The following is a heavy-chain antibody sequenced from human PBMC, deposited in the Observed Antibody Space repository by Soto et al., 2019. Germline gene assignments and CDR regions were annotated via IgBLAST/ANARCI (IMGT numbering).Heavy chain of an antibody. CDR1: GFTFSSYG. Sequence: HPGGSLRLSCAASGFTFSSYGMHWVRQAPGKGLEWVAVISYDGSNKYYADSVKGRFTISRDNSKNTLYLQMNSLRAEDTAVYYCAKDGSDIVLMVYAYNWFDPWGQGTLVTVSS. CDR2: ISYDGSNK. V-gene: IGHV3-30*18. CDR3: AKDGSDIVLMVYAYNWFDP. D-gene: IGHD2-8*01. J-gene: IGHJ5*02.